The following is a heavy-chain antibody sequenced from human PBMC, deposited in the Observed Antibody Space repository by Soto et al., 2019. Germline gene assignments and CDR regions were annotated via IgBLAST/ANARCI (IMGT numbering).Heavy chain of an antibody. J-gene: IGHJ5*02. CDR1: GGTFSSYA. CDR3: ARGPITMVRGNWFDP. D-gene: IGHD3-10*01. V-gene: IGHV1-69*13. Sequence: SVKVSCKXSGGTFSSYAISWVRQAPGQGLEWMGGIIPIFGTANYAQKFQGRVTITADESTSTAYMELSSLRSEDTAVYYCARGPITMVRGNWFDPWGQGTLVTVSS. CDR2: IIPIFGTA.